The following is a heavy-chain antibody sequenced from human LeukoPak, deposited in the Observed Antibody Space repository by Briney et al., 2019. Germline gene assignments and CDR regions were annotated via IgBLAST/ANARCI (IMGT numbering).Heavy chain of an antibody. Sequence: ASVKVSCTASGYTFTGYYMHWVRQAPGQGLEWMGWINPNSGGTNYAQKFQGRVTMTRDTSISTAYMELSRLRSDDTAVYYCARSYSSGWYPLDYWGQGTLVTVSS. CDR3: ARSYSSGWYPLDY. CDR1: GYTFTGYY. J-gene: IGHJ4*02. V-gene: IGHV1-2*02. D-gene: IGHD6-19*01. CDR2: INPNSGGT.